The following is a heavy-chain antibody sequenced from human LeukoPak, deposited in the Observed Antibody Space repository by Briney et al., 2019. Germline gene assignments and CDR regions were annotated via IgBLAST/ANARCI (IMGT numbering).Heavy chain of an antibody. J-gene: IGHJ4*02. Sequence: PGGSLRLSCSVSGFTFSTYVMHWVRQAPGKGLEYVSAISSNGDNTYYADSVKGRFTISRDNSKNTLYLQMSSLRADDTAVYYCVRGTGYWGQGPLVPVSS. CDR2: ISSNGDNT. V-gene: IGHV3-64D*06. CDR1: GFTFSTYV. CDR3: VRGTGY.